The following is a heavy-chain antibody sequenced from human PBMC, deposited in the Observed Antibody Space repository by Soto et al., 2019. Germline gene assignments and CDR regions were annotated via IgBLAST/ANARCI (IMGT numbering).Heavy chain of an antibody. V-gene: IGHV1-46*03. Sequence: GASVKVSCKASGGTFSSYAIIWVRQAPGQGLEWMGIINPSGGSTSYAQKFQGRVTMTRDTSTSTVYMELSSLRSEDTAVYYCARDLRMKSMVRGVRGYWFDPWGQGTLVTVSS. CDR1: GGTFSSYA. D-gene: IGHD3-10*01. CDR2: INPSGGST. CDR3: ARDLRMKSMVRGVRGYWFDP. J-gene: IGHJ5*02.